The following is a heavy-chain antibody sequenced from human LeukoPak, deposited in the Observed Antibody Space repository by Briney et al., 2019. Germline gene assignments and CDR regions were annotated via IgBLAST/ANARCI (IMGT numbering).Heavy chain of an antibody. CDR1: GGSISSGGYS. V-gene: IGHV4-30-2*01. D-gene: IGHD2-2*01. J-gene: IGHJ1*01. CDR3: ASLVVVPAVTFQH. CDR2: IYHSGST. Sequence: PSQTLSLTCAVSGGSISSGGYSWSWIRQPPGKGLEWIGYIYHSGSTYYNPSLKSRVTISVDTSKNQFPLKLSSVTAADTAVYYCASLVVVPAVTFQHWGQGTLVTVSS.